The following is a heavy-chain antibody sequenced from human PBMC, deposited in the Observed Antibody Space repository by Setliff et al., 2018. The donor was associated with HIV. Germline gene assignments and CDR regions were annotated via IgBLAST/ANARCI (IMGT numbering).Heavy chain of an antibody. CDR1: GGSISTYY. CDR2: IYYSGST. D-gene: IGHD2-2*01. J-gene: IGHJ6*03. CDR3: VRGYCSSTTCYDDYYYMDV. V-gene: IGHV4-59*01. Sequence: PSETLSLTCTVSGGSISTYYWSWIRQPPGKRLEWIGYIYYSGSTNYNPSLKSRVTISVDTSKNQFFLKLSSVTAADTAVYYCVRGYCSSTTCYDDYYYMDVWGKGSTVTVSS.